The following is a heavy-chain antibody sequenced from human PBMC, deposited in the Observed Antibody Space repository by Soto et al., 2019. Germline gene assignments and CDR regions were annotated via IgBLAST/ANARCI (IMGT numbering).Heavy chain of an antibody. Sequence: QVQLVQSGAEVKKPGSSVKVSCKAPGGTFSSYAISWVRQAPGQGLEWMGGIIPIFGTANYAQKFQGRVTITADESTITGYMELSSLRSEDTAVYYCARSQGGSSSLDIYYYYYYGMDVWGLGTTVTVSS. D-gene: IGHD2-15*01. V-gene: IGHV1-69*01. CDR1: GGTFSSYA. CDR3: ARSQGGSSSLDIYYYYYYGMDV. J-gene: IGHJ6*02. CDR2: IIPIFGTA.